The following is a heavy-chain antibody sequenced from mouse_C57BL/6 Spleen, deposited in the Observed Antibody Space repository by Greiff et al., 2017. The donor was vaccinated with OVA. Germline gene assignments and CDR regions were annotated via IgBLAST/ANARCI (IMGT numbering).Heavy chain of an antibody. V-gene: IGHV1-64*01. D-gene: IGHD2-12*01. Sequence: QVQLQQSGAELVKPGASVKLSCKASGYTFTSYWMHWVKQRPGQGLEWIGMIHPNSGSTNYNEKFKSKATLTVDKSSSTAYMQLSSLTSEDSAVYYCARFLRQDYAMDYWGQGTSVTVSS. CDR1: GYTFTSYW. CDR3: ARFLRQDYAMDY. J-gene: IGHJ4*01. CDR2: IHPNSGST.